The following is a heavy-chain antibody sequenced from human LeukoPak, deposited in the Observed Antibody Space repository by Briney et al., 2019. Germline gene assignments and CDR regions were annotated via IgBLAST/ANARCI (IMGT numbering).Heavy chain of an antibody. CDR1: AYSFFDYY. Sequence: GASVKVACTTSAYSFFDYYINWGRQAPGQGLEWLGYIIHHSGGTTYAQKFQCRGTITSDTSISTAYLYLSGLRSDDTAMYYCSTENKYCTTSTCGDFWGQGTLVTVSS. CDR2: IIHHSGGT. V-gene: IGHV1-2*02. CDR3: STENKYCTTSTCGDF. J-gene: IGHJ4*02. D-gene: IGHD2/OR15-2a*01.